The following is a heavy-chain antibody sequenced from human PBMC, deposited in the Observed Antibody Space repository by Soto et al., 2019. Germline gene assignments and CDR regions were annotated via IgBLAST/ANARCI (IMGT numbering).Heavy chain of an antibody. D-gene: IGHD4-17*01. CDR2: ISYDGTNK. V-gene: IGHV3-30*18. CDR1: GFTFSTYG. CDR3: AKDLQSYGDYDYYCYGMDV. Sequence: QVQLVESGGGEVQPGRSLTISCAASGFTFSTYGMHWVRQTPGKGLEWVAVISYDGTNKFYSDSVKGRFTISRDNFKNTRTLQMKSLRAVDTAVYSCAKDLQSYGDYDYYCYGMDVWGLGSRVTVSS. J-gene: IGHJ6*02.